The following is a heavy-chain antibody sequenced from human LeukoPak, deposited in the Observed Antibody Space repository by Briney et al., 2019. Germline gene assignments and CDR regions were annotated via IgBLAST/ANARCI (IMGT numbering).Heavy chain of an antibody. J-gene: IGHJ4*02. D-gene: IGHD2-15*01. CDR1: GDSVTSYY. CDR2: VSYDGTT. Sequence: PSETLSLTCSVSGDSVTSYYWSWIRQPPGEGLEWIGYVSYDGTTNYTPSLRSRVIMAVDTAKNQISLSLRSVTAADTAVYYCARLDCSGDRCYNHWGQGTLVSVSS. CDR3: ARLDCSGDRCYNH. V-gene: IGHV4-59*02.